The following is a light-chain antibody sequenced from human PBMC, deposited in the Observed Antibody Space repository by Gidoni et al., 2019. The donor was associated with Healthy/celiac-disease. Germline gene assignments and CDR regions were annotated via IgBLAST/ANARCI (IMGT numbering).Light chain of an antibody. V-gene: IGKV1-27*01. CDR1: QGISNY. Sequence: DIQMTQSPSSLSASVGDRVTITCRASQGISNYLAWYQQKPGKVPKLMIYSSSTLQSVGPSRFSGSGSWTDFTLTIISLHPEEVATYYCQKYNSAPRTFGPGTKLEIK. J-gene: IGKJ1*01. CDR2: SSS. CDR3: QKYNSAPRT.